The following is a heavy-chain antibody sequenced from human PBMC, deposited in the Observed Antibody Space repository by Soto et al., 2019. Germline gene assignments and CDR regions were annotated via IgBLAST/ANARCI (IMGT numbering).Heavy chain of an antibody. CDR2: MSSNGAEK. CDR3: ALDNIPGAPDYFDH. D-gene: IGHD5-12*01. V-gene: IGHV3-30*10. Sequence: QVQLVESGGDVVQPGTSLRLSCAASGFSFSTNVLHWVRQAPGKGLEWVAVMSSNGAEKYYTDSVKGRFTISRDNSKNTLYLEMNSLTSEDTAVYFCALDNIPGAPDYFDHWGQGTLVTVSS. J-gene: IGHJ4*02. CDR1: GFSFSTNV.